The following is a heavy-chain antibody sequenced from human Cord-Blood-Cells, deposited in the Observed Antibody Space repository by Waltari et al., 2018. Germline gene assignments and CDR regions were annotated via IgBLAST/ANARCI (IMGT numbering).Heavy chain of an antibody. V-gene: IGHV6-1*01. Sequence: QVQLQQSGPGLVKPSQTLSLTCAISGDSVSSNSAAWNWIRQSPSRGLEWLGRTYTRSNLYNDYSVSVKSRITINPDTSKNQFSLQLNSVTPEDTAVYYCARGAIGYNWNYFDYWGQGTLVTVSS. CDR3: ARGAIGYNWNYFDY. D-gene: IGHD1-20*01. CDR2: TYTRSNLYN. J-gene: IGHJ4*02. CDR1: GDSVSSNSAA.